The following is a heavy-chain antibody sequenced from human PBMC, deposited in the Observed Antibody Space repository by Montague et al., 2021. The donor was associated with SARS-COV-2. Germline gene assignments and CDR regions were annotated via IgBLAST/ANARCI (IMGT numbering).Heavy chain of an antibody. CDR2: MCYSGST. CDR3: ARGFDY. CDR1: GGSISSYY. J-gene: IGHJ4*02. Sequence: SETLSLTCTVYGGSISSYYWTWFRQPPGGGLEWIAYMCYSGSTNYNPSLKSRVTISVDTSKNQFSLKLTSVTAADTAVYYCARGFDYWGQGTLVTVSS. V-gene: IGHV4-59*01.